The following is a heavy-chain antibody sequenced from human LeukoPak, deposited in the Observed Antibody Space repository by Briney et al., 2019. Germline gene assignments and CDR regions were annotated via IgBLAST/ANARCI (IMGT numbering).Heavy chain of an antibody. CDR1: GFTFSSYA. D-gene: IGHD6-13*01. V-gene: IGHV3-30*18. J-gene: IGHJ4*02. CDR3: ANTGISSAGGGDY. Sequence: GGSLRLSCAASGFTFSSYAMSWVRQAPGKGLEWVAVISYDGSDKHYADSVKGRFTISRDNSKNMLYLQMNSLRTEDTAVYYCANTGISSAGGGDYWGQGTLVTVSS. CDR2: ISYDGSDK.